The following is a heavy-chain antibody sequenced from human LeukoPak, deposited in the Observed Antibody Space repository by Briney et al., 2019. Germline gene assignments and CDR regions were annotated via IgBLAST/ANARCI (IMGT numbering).Heavy chain of an antibody. J-gene: IGHJ4*02. Sequence: GGSLRLSCAGSGFTFSSYALSWVRQAPGKGLEWVSAISTSGGTTYYADSVKGRFTISRDNSKNTLYLQMNSLRADDTAVYYCATGEYSSSSPFDYWGQGTLVTVSS. D-gene: IGHD6-6*01. CDR2: ISTSGGTT. CDR3: ATGEYSSSSPFDY. V-gene: IGHV3-23*01. CDR1: GFTFSSYA.